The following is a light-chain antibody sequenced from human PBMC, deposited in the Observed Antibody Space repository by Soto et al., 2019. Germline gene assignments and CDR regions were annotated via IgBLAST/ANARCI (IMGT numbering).Light chain of an antibody. Sequence: SALTQPASVSGSPGQSIPISCTGTRSEVGGYNHFSWYQQPPGKAPKFIIYDVSNRPSGVSNRFSGSKSGNTASLTISGLQAEDEADYYCCSYTTSNTRQIVFGTGTKVTVL. CDR2: DVS. J-gene: IGLJ1*01. CDR1: RSEVGGYNH. CDR3: CSYTTSNTRQIV. V-gene: IGLV2-14*01.